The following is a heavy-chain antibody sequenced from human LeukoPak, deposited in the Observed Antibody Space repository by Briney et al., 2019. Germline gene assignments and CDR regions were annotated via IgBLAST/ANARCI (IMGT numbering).Heavy chain of an antibody. J-gene: IGHJ4*02. CDR2: ISGSGGST. D-gene: IGHD4-4*01. V-gene: IGHV3-23*01. Sequence: GGSLRLSCAASGFTFSSYAMSWVRQAPGKGLEWVSAISGSGGSTYYADSVKGRFTISRDNAKNSLYLQMNSLRAEDTALYYCAKDTYSNYVGYFDYWGQGTLVTVSS. CDR3: AKDTYSNYVGYFDY. CDR1: GFTFSSYA.